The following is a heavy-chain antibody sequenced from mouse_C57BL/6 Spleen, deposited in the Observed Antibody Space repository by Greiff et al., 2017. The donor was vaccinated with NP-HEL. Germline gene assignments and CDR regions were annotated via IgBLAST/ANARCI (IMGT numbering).Heavy chain of an antibody. V-gene: IGHV7-1*01. CDR1: GFTFSDFY. J-gene: IGHJ1*03. CDR2: SRNKANDYTT. CDR3: ARDGSSYRYFDV. Sequence: EVKLVDSGGGLVQSGRSLRLSCATSGFTFSDFYMEWVRQAPGKGLEWIAASRNKANDYTTEYSASVKGRFIVSRDTSQSILYLQMNALRAEDTAIYYCARDGSSYRYFDVWGTGTTVTVSS. D-gene: IGHD1-1*01.